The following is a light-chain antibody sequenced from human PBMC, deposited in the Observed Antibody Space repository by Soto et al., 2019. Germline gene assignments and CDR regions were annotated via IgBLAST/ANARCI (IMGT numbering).Light chain of an antibody. CDR1: QGIGVR. V-gene: IGKV1-12*02. CDR3: QESYSTPSVT. Sequence: IQMTQSPSSLSASIGDRVTITCRASQGIGVRLAWFQQKPGKAPQYLIQSASILQSGVPSRFSGSGSGTEFTLTISSLQPDDFATYYCQESYSTPSVTFGPGTKVDIK. J-gene: IGKJ3*01. CDR2: SAS.